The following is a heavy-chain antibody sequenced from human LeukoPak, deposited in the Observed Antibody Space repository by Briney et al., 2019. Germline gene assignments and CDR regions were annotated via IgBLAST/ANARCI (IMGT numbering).Heavy chain of an antibody. J-gene: IGHJ5*02. CDR1: GGSISIGGYY. V-gene: IGHV4-31*03. Sequence: SETLSLTCTVSGGSISIGGYYWSWIRQHPGEGLEWIGYIYYSGSTYYNPSLRSRVTISVDTSRKQFSLNLSSVTAADTAVYYCVRERRYGDYQWFDPWGRGTLVTVSS. CDR3: VRERRYGDYQWFDP. D-gene: IGHD4-17*01. CDR2: IYYSGST.